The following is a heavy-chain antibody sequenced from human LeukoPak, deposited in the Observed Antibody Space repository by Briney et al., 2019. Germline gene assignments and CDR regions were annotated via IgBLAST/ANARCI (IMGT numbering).Heavy chain of an antibody. J-gene: IGHJ4*02. CDR2: IWYDGSNK. Sequence: PGGSLRLSCAASGFTFSSYGMHWVRQPPGKGLEWVAVIWYDGSNKYYADSVKGRFTISRDNSKNTLYLQMNSLRAEDTAVYYCARDPLVAAAGFDYWGQGTLVTVSS. V-gene: IGHV3-33*01. CDR1: GFTFSSYG. D-gene: IGHD6-13*01. CDR3: ARDPLVAAAGFDY.